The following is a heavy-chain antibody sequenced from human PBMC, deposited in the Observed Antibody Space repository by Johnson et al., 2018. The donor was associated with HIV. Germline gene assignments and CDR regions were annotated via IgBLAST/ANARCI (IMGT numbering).Heavy chain of an antibody. CDR3: ARGKGASVGLDAFDI. Sequence: QVQLVESGGDLVKPGGSLRLSCAASGFTFSDYCMSWIRQAPGKGLEWVSYISTSGDTTYYAASVKGRFTISRDTAENSLYLQMNSLRVEDTAFYDCARGKGASVGLDAFDIWGQGTMVTVSS. V-gene: IGHV3-11*01. J-gene: IGHJ3*02. CDR1: GFTFSDYC. CDR2: ISTSGDTT. D-gene: IGHD2-2*01.